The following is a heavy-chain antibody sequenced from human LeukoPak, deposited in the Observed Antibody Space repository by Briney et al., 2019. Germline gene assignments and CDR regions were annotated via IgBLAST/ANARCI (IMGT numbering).Heavy chain of an antibody. V-gene: IGHV4-39*01. D-gene: IGHD2-2*01. CDR3: ARKYCSSTSCYYAY. CDR2: IYYSGST. CDR1: GGSISSSSYY. Sequence: PSETLSLTCTVPGGSISSSSYYWGWIRQPPGKGLEWIGSIYYSGSTYYNPSLKRRVTISVDTSKNQFSLKLSSVTAADTAVYYCARKYCSSTSCYYAYWGQGTLVTVSS. J-gene: IGHJ4*02.